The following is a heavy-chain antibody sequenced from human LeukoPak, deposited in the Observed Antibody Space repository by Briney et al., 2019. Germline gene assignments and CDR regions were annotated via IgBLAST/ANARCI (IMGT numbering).Heavy chain of an antibody. D-gene: IGHD6-19*01. Sequence: ASVKVSCKASGYTFTSYDINWVRQATGQGLEWMGWMNPNSGNTGYAQKFQGRVTMARNTSISTAYMELSSLRSEDTAVYYCARDMTSGWSAFDIWGQGTMVTVSS. V-gene: IGHV1-8*01. CDR1: GYTFTSYD. J-gene: IGHJ3*02. CDR3: ARDMTSGWSAFDI. CDR2: MNPNSGNT.